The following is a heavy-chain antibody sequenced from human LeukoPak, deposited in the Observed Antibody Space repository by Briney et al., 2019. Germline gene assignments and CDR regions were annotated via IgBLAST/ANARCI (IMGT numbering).Heavy chain of an antibody. J-gene: IGHJ6*03. CDR1: GFTFNDYG. CDR2: ITWNGGST. D-gene: IGHD2-15*01. V-gene: IGHV3-20*04. Sequence: GGSLRLSCAASGFTFNDYGMSWVRQAPGQGPEWVSGITWNGGSTDYAASVKGRFTISRDNAKNSLYLRMNSLRDEDTALYYCARGGGSIRHSYYYYVDVWGKGTTVTVSS. CDR3: ARGGGSIRHSYYYYVDV.